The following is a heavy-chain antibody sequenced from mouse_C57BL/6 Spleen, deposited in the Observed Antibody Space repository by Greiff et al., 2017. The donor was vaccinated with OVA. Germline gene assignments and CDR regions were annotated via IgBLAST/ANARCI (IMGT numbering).Heavy chain of an antibody. Sequence: VQLQESGPELVKPGASVKISCKASGYAFSSSWMNWVKQRPGKGLEWIGRIYPGDGDTNYNGKFKGKATLTADKSSSTAYMQLSSLTSEDSAVYFCARPFGYGSSYDYWGQGTTLTVSS. J-gene: IGHJ2*01. CDR2: IYPGDGDT. CDR3: ARPFGYGSSYDY. D-gene: IGHD1-1*01. V-gene: IGHV1-82*01. CDR1: GYAFSSSW.